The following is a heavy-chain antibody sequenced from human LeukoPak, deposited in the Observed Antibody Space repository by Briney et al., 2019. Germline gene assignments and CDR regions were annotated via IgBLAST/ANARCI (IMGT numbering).Heavy chain of an antibody. J-gene: IGHJ3*02. CDR1: GYTFTNYD. D-gene: IGHD1-26*01. Sequence: ASVKVSCTASGYTFTNYDINWVRQPTGQGLEWMGWINPNSGGTNYAQKFQGRVTMTRDTSISTAYMELSRLRSEYTAVYYCAREGGSSTGDAFDIWGQGTMVTVSS. CDR2: INPNSGGT. V-gene: IGHV1-2*02. CDR3: AREGGSSTGDAFDI.